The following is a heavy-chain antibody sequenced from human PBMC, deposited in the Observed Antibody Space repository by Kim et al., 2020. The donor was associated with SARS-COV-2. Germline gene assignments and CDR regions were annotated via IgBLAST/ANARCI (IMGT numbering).Heavy chain of an antibody. Sequence: SVKVSCKASGGTFSSYAISWVRQAPGQGLEWMGGIIPIFGTANYAQKFQGRVTITADESTSTAYMELSSLRSEDTAVYYCARDRSYYYGSGSYYGSYYYGMDVWGQGTTVTVSS. CDR2: IIPIFGTA. D-gene: IGHD3-10*01. J-gene: IGHJ6*02. CDR1: GGTFSSYA. CDR3: ARDRSYYYGSGSYYGSYYYGMDV. V-gene: IGHV1-69*13.